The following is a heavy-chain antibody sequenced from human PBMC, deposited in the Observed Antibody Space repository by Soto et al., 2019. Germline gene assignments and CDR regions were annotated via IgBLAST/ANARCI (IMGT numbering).Heavy chain of an antibody. J-gene: IGHJ4*02. CDR2: IDNDGSGK. V-gene: IGHV3-74*01. Sequence: EVQLVESGGGLVQPGGSLRLSCAASGIIFTNYWMHWVRQAPGKGLVWVSRIDNDGSGKSYANSVKGRFTISRDNAKNTFYLQMHTLRAEDTAVYYCTTVFAYWRPRTLVTVSS. CDR3: TTVFAY. CDR1: GIIFTNYW.